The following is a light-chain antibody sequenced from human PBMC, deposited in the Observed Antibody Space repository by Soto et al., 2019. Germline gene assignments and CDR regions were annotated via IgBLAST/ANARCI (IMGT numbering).Light chain of an antibody. CDR2: AAS. CDR1: QGISSY. V-gene: IGKV1-9*01. J-gene: IGKJ4*01. Sequence: IHLTQSPSSLSASVGDRVTITCRASQGISSYLAWYQQKPGKAPNLLIYAASTLQRGAPSRFSGSGSGTDFTLTISSLQPEDFATYYCQQLNSYPPNFGGGTKVEIK. CDR3: QQLNSYPPN.